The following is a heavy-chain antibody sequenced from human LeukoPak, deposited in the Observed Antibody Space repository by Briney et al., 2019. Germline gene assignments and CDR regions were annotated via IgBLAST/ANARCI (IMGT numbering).Heavy chain of an antibody. V-gene: IGHV4-59*08. D-gene: IGHD5-12*01. J-gene: IGHJ4*02. CDR2: IYYSGST. CDR3: ARHAGGYTYFDY. CDR1: GGSISSYY. Sequence: PSETLSLTCTVSGGSISSYYWSWIRQPPGKGLEWIGYIYYSGSTNYNPSLKSRATISVDTSKNQFSLKLSSVTAADTAVYYCARHAGGYTYFDYWGQGALVTVSS.